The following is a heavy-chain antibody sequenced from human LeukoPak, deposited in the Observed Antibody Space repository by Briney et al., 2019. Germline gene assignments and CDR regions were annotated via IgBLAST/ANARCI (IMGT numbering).Heavy chain of an antibody. V-gene: IGHV3-23*01. J-gene: IGHJ4*02. Sequence: SGGSLRLSCAASGFTFSSYSMNWVRQAPGKGLEWVSAISGSGGSTYYADPLKGRFTISRDNSKNTLYLQMNSLRAEDTALYYCAKDGIGGIYYDSSGYFDYWGQGTLVTVSS. CDR3: AKDGIGGIYYDSSGYFDY. D-gene: IGHD3-22*01. CDR2: ISGSGGST. CDR1: GFTFSSYS.